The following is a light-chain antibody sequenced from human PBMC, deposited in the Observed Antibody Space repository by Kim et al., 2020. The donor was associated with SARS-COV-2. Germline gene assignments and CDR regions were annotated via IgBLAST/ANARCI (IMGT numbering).Light chain of an antibody. CDR2: GAS. CDR3: QQYGSSPLT. J-gene: IGKJ4*01. CDR1: QSVSSSY. Sequence: EIVLTQSPGTLSLSPGERATLSCRASQSVSSSYLAWYQQRLGQAPRLLIYGASSRATVIPDRFSGSGSGTDFTLTISRLEPEDFAVYYCQQYGSSPLTFGGGTKVDIK. V-gene: IGKV3-20*01.